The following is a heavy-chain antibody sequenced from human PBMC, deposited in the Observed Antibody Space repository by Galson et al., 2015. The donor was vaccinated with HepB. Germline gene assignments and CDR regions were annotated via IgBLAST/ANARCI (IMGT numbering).Heavy chain of an antibody. Sequence: SVKVSCKASGGTFSSYTISWVRQAPGQGLEWMGRTIPILGIANYAQKFQGRVTITADKSTSTAYMELSSLRSEDTAVYYCAREGRTNYYDSSGYYYTLDYWGQGTLVTVSS. CDR3: AREGRTNYYDSSGYYYTLDY. D-gene: IGHD3-22*01. V-gene: IGHV1-69*04. J-gene: IGHJ4*02. CDR2: TIPILGIA. CDR1: GGTFSSYT.